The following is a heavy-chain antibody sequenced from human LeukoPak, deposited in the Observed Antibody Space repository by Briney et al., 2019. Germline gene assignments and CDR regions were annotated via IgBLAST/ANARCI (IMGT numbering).Heavy chain of an antibody. D-gene: IGHD5-18*01. V-gene: IGHV1-69*01. CDR2: IIPIFGTA. Sequence: ASVKVSCKASGGTFSSYAISWVRQAPGQGLEWMGGIIPIFGTANYAQKFQGRVTITADESTSTAYMELSSLRSEDTAVYYCARVPGYSYDPPFDYWGQGTLVTISS. CDR3: ARVPGYSYDPPFDY. J-gene: IGHJ4*02. CDR1: GGTFSSYA.